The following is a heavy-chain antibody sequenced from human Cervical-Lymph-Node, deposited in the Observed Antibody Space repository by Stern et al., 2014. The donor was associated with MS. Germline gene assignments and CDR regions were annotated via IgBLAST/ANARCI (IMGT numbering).Heavy chain of an antibody. CDR3: ARGGGYIFPSDWFDP. CDR2: IVPHTGGT. D-gene: IGHD5-24*01. Sequence: VQLVESGAEVRKPGASVKVSCKASGYTFIDYYIHWVRQAPGQGLAWMGRIVPHTGGTIYAQKFQDRVTITRDTSINTAYMEVSSLRSDDTAVYFCARGGGYIFPSDWFDPWGQGTLVTVSS. V-gene: IGHV1-2*06. CDR1: GYTFIDYY. J-gene: IGHJ5*02.